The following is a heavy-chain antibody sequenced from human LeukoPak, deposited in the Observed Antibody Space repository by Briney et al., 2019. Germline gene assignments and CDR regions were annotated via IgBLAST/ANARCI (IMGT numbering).Heavy chain of an antibody. CDR1: GGPVSGSNW. CDR2: IYHSGSI. Sequence: SETLSLTCAVSGGPVSGSNWWSWVRQPPGKGLEWIGEIYHSGSINYNPSLKSRVTISVDKSKNQFSLKLSSVTAADTATYYCARGGYDSYFEFWGQGTLVTISS. CDR3: ARGGYDSYFEF. J-gene: IGHJ4*02. D-gene: IGHD5-12*01. V-gene: IGHV4-4*02.